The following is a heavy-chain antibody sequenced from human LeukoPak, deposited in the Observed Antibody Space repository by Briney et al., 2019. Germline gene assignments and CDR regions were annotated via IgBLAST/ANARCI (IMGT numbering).Heavy chain of an antibody. Sequence: ASVKVSCKASGYTFNGYYMHWVRQAPGQGLEWMGWLNPDSAGTNYAQRFQGRVTMTRDPSISTAYMELSSLRSEDTAVYYCARERVAATSKVDFDYWGQGTLVTVSS. CDR2: LNPDSAGT. V-gene: IGHV1-2*02. D-gene: IGHD2-15*01. CDR1: GYTFNGYY. J-gene: IGHJ4*02. CDR3: ARERVAATSKVDFDY.